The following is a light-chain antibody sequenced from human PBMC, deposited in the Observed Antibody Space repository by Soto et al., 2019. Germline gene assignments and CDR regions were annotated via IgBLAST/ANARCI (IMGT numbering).Light chain of an antibody. V-gene: IGKV1-12*01. CDR2: TGS. CDR1: QGISNC. J-gene: IGKJ4*01. CDR3: QQANSFPLT. Sequence: DIQMTQSPSSVSASVGDRVSITCRASQGISNCLAWYQQKPGRAPKLLIYTGSSLQTGVPSRFSGTGSGTDFTLTISSLQPEDVATYYCQQANSFPLTFGGGTKVEIK.